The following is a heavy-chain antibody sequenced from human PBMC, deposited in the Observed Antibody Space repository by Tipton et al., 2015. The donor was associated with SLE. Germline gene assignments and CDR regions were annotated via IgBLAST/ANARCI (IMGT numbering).Heavy chain of an antibody. CDR2: INHSGST. D-gene: IGHD6-13*01. Sequence: LRLSCAVYGGSFSGYYWSWIRQPPGKGLEWIGEINHSGSTNYNPSLKSRVTISVDTSKNQFSLKLSSVTAADTAVYYCARHSSSWYPAFDYWGQGTLVTVSS. J-gene: IGHJ4*02. V-gene: IGHV4-34*01. CDR1: GGSFSGYY. CDR3: ARHSSSWYPAFDY.